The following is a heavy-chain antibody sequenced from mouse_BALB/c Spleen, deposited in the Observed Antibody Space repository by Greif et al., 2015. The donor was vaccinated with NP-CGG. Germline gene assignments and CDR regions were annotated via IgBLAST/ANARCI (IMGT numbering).Heavy chain of an antibody. CDR2: IYPGDGDT. J-gene: IGHJ4*01. D-gene: IGHD2-4*01. Sequence: VKLVESGAELVRPGSSVKISCKASGYAFSSYWMNWVKQRPGQGLEWIGQIYPGDGDTNYNGKFKGKATLTADKSSSTACMQLSSLTSEDSAVYFCARYDYDYYAMDYWGQGTSVTVSS. CDR3: ARYDYDYYAMDY. V-gene: IGHV1-80*01. CDR1: GYAFSSYW.